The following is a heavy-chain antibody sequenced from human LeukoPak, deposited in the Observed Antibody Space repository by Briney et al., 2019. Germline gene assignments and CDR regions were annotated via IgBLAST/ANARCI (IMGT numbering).Heavy chain of an antibody. J-gene: IGHJ4*02. V-gene: IGHV5-51*01. D-gene: IGHD2-15*01. CDR1: GYSFTSYW. Sequence: GESLKISCKGSGYSFTSYWIGWVRQMPGKGLEWMGIIYPGDSDTRYSSSFQGQVTISADKSISTAYLQWSSLKASDTAMYYCARRGYCSGGSCYSAEFDYWGQGTLVTVSS. CDR2: IYPGDSDT. CDR3: ARRGYCSGGSCYSAEFDY.